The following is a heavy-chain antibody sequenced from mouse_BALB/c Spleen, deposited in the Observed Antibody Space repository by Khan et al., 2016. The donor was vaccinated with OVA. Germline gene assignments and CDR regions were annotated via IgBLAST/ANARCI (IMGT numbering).Heavy chain of an antibody. Sequence: VQLQQSGPELMKPGASVNISCKASGYSFTSYYIHWVKQSHGKSLEWIGYIDPFNGGTDYNQKFKGKATLTVDKSSNTAYMHLSSLTAEDSAVYVCARGTFDYWGQGTLVTVSA. J-gene: IGHJ3*01. CDR3: ARGTFDY. D-gene: IGHD3-3*01. CDR1: GYSFTSYY. V-gene: IGHV1S135*01. CDR2: IDPFNGGT.